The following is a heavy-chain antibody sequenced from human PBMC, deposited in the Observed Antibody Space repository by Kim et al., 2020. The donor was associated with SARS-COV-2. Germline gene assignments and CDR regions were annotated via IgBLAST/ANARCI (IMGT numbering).Heavy chain of an antibody. D-gene: IGHD3-22*01. J-gene: IGHJ1*01. CDR3: ARACYYYDSSGYSDAEYFQH. Sequence: ASVKVSCKASGYTFTSYGISWVRQAPGQGLEWMGWISAYNGNTNYAQKLQGRVTMTTDTSTSTAYMELRSLRSDDTAVYYCARACYYYDSSGYSDAEYFQHWGQGTLVTVSS. CDR1: GYTFTSYG. V-gene: IGHV1-18*04. CDR2: ISAYNGNT.